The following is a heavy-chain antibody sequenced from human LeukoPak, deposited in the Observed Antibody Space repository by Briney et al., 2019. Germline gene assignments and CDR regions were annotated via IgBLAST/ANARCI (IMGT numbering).Heavy chain of an antibody. CDR2: INPSGGST. CDR3: ARARPHYYGSEYYFDY. Sequence: ASVKVSCKASGYTFTSYYMHWVRRAPGQGLEWMVIINPSGGSTSYAQKFQGRVTMTRDTSTSTVYMELSSLRSEDTAVYYCARARPHYYGSEYYFDYWGQGTLVTVSS. J-gene: IGHJ4*02. CDR1: GYTFTSYY. V-gene: IGHV1-46*01. D-gene: IGHD3-10*01.